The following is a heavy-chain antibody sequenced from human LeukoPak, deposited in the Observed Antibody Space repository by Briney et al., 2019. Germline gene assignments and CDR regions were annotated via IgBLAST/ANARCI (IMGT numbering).Heavy chain of an antibody. CDR3: AKSTGYSGYDYYFDY. V-gene: IGHV3-9*01. CDR2: ISWNSGSI. Sequence: SGGSLRLSCAASGFTFDDYAMHWVRQAPGKGLEWVSGISWNSGSIGYADSVKGRFTISRDNAKNSLYLQMNSLRAEDTALYYCAKSTGYSGYDYYFDYWGQGTLSPSPQ. D-gene: IGHD5-12*01. CDR1: GFTFDDYA. J-gene: IGHJ4*02.